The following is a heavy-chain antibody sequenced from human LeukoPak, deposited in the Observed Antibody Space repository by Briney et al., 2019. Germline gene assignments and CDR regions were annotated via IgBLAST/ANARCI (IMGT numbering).Heavy chain of an antibody. V-gene: IGHV1-3*01. J-gene: IGHJ4*02. CDR3: ARADYYFDWLQFDY. Sequence: ASVKVSCKASGYTFTSYAMHWVRQAPGQRLGWMGWIIVGNGNTKYSQKFQGRVTITRDTSASTAYMKLSSLRSEDTAVYYCARADYYFDWLQFDYWGQGTLVTVSS. CDR1: GYTFTSYA. CDR2: IIVGNGNT. D-gene: IGHD3-9*01.